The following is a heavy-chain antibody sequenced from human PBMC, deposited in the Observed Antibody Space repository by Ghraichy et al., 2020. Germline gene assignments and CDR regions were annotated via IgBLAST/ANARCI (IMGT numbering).Heavy chain of an antibody. CDR3: ARDRPVGQQLGHDAFDI. CDR1: GGTFSSYA. Sequence: SVKVSCKASGGTFSSYAISWVRQAPGQGLEWMGGIIPIFGTANYAQKFQGRVTITADESTSTAYMELSSLRSEDTAVYYCARDRPVGQQLGHDAFDIWGQGTMVTVSS. V-gene: IGHV1-69*13. J-gene: IGHJ3*02. CDR2: IIPIFGTA. D-gene: IGHD6-13*01.